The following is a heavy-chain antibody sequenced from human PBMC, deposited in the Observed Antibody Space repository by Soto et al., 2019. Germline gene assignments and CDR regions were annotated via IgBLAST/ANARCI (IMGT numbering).Heavy chain of an antibody. CDR1: GGSLSGYY. V-gene: IGHV4-34*01. CDR2: VKDGGPI. CDR3: ARGQEGVVASH. Sequence: QVQLQQWGAGLLKPSETLSLNCAVTGGSLSGYYWSWIRQPPGKGLEWIGEVKDGGPINYSTSLRSRITISEDSSNSEFSLRLNSVTAADTGVYYCARGQEGVVASHWDQGSTITVSS. J-gene: IGHJ4*02. D-gene: IGHD5-12*01.